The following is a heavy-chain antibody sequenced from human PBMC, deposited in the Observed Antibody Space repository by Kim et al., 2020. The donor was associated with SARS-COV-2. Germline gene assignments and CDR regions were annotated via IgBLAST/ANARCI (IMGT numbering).Heavy chain of an antibody. Sequence: GGSLRLSCAASGFTFSSYAMSWVRQAPGKGLEWVSAISGSGGSTYYADSVKGRFTISRDNSKNTLYLQMNSLRAEDTAVYYCAYQLLDYYSYYGMDVWGQGTTVTVSS. CDR2: ISGSGGST. V-gene: IGHV3-23*01. J-gene: IGHJ6*02. CDR3: AYQLLDYYSYYGMDV. CDR1: GFTFSSYA. D-gene: IGHD2-2*01.